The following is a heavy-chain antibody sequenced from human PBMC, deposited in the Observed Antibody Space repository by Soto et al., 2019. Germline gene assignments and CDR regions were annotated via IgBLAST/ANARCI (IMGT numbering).Heavy chain of an antibody. D-gene: IGHD4-17*01. J-gene: IGHJ3*02. CDR2: IIPIFGTA. CDR3: ARDHDYGAAFDI. CDR1: GDTFSSYA. Sequence: SVKVSCKASGDTFSSYAISWVRQAPGQGLEWMGGIIPIFGTANYAQKFQGRVTITADESTSTAYMELSSLRAEDTAVYYCARDHDYGAAFDIWGQGTMVTVSS. V-gene: IGHV1-69*13.